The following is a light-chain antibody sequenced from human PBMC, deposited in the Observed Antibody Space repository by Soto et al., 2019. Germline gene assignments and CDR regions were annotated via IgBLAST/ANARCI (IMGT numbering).Light chain of an antibody. CDR3: QQYYSYPRT. Sequence: AIRMTQSPSSFSASTGDRVTITCRASQGISSYLAWYQQKPGKAPKLLIYAASTLQSGVPSRFSGSGSGTDFTLTLSCLQSEDFATYYCQQYYSYPRTFGQGTKVDI. CDR2: AAS. CDR1: QGISSY. J-gene: IGKJ1*01. V-gene: IGKV1-8*01.